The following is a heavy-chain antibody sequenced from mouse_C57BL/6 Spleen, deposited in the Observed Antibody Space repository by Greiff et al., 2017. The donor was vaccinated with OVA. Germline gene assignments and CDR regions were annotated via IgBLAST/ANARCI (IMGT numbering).Heavy chain of an antibody. V-gene: IGHV1-61*01. CDR1: GYTFTSYW. J-gene: IGHJ2*01. CDR3: AREYDYPYYFDY. Sequence: VQLQQPGAELVRPGSSVKLSCKASGYTFTSYWMDWVKQRPGQGLERIGNIYPSDSETHYNQKFKDKATLTVDKSSSTAYMQLSSLTSEDSAVYYCAREYDYPYYFDYWGQGTTLTVSS. D-gene: IGHD2-4*01. CDR2: IYPSDSET.